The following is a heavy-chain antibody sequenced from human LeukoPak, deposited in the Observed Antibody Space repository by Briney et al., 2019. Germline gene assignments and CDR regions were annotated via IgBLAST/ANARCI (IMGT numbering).Heavy chain of an antibody. V-gene: IGHV4-34*01. D-gene: IGHD1-26*01. J-gene: IGHJ4*02. CDR2: INHSGST. Sequence: SETLSLTCAVYGGSFSSYYWSWIRQPPGKGLEWIGEINHSGSTNYNPSLKSRVTISVDTSKNQFSLKLSSVTAADTAVYYCASEGSYYCFDYWGQGTLVTVSS. CDR1: GGSFSSYY. CDR3: ASEGSYYCFDY.